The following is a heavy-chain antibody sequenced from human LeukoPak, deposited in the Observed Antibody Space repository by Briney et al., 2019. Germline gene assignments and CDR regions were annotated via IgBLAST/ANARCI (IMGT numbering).Heavy chain of an antibody. Sequence: GGSLRLSCAASAFTFSDYYMSWIRQAPGKGLAWISYISSTSSTMYYADSVKGRFTISRDNSKNTLYLQMNSLRAEDTAVYYCAGDRAMYEWESPGWFDPWGQGTLVTVSS. J-gene: IGHJ5*02. D-gene: IGHD1-26*01. CDR2: ISSTSSTM. V-gene: IGHV3-11*04. CDR1: AFTFSDYY. CDR3: AGDRAMYEWESPGWFDP.